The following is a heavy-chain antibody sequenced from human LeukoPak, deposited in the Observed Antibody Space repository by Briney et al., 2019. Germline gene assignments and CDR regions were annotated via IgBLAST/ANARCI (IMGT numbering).Heavy chain of an antibody. V-gene: IGHV4-34*01. CDR2: INHSGST. J-gene: IGHJ6*03. CDR3: AREHSGYYYYYMDV. D-gene: IGHD3-22*01. CDR1: GGSFSGYY. Sequence: PSETLSLTCAVYGGSFSGYYWSWIRQPPGKGLEWIGEINHSGSTNYNPSLKSRVTISVDTSKNHFSLKLNSVTAADTAVYYCAREHSGYYYYYMDVWGKGTTVTVSS.